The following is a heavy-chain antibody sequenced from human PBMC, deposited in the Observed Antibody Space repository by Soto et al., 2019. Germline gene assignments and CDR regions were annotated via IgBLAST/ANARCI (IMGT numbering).Heavy chain of an antibody. J-gene: IGHJ6*02. CDR2: TYYRSKWYN. V-gene: IGHV6-1*01. CDR3: ATGMLIRGHHCMDV. D-gene: IGHD3-10*01. Sequence: PSQTLSLTCGISGDSVSSNRAAWNWIRQSPSRGLEWLGRTYYRSKWYNEYAPSLKSRMTINSDTSKNQFSLQLNSVTPEDTAVYYCATGMLIRGHHCMDVWGQGTSVTVSS. CDR1: GDSVSSNRAA.